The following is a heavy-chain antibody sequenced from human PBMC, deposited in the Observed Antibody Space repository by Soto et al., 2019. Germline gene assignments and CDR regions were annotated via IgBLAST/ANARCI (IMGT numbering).Heavy chain of an antibody. J-gene: IGHJ3*02. Sequence: EASVKVSCEASGYSFTSYGISCVRQAPGQGLEWMGWISAYNGNTNYAQKLQGRVTMTTDTSTSTAYMELRSLRSDDTAVYYCARDTHSGRGYSYPKTTGSMVTFDIWGQGTMVTVSS. CDR3: ARDTHSGRGYSYPKTTGSMVTFDI. CDR2: ISAYNGNT. D-gene: IGHD5-18*01. CDR1: GYSFTSYG. V-gene: IGHV1-18*01.